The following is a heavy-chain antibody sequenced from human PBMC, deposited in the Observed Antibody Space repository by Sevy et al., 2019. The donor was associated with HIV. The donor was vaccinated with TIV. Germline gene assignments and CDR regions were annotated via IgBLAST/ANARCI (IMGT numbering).Heavy chain of an antibody. CDR3: ARYYYDSSGSYFDY. V-gene: IGHV4-30-2*01. J-gene: IGHJ4*02. CDR1: GGSISSGGYS. CDR2: IYHSGST. D-gene: IGHD3-22*01. Sequence: SETLSLTCAVSGGSISSGGYSWSWIRQPPGKGLEWIGYIYHSGSTYYNPSLKSRVTISVDRSKNQFSLKLSSVTAAETAVYYCARYYYDSSGSYFDYWGQGTLVTVSS.